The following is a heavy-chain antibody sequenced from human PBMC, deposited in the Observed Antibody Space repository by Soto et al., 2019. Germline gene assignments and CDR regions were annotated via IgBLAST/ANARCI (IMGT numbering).Heavy chain of an antibody. CDR3: ARYSGSFSLDY. CDR1: GFTFSNFW. Sequence: RLSCAASGFTFSNFWMNWVRQAPGKGLEWVANIKHDGSEIYYVDSVKGRFTISRDNAKNSLYLQMNSLRAEDTAVYYCARYSGSFSLDYWGQRPLVTVSS. D-gene: IGHD3-10*01. CDR2: IKHDGSEI. J-gene: IGHJ4*02. V-gene: IGHV3-7*01.